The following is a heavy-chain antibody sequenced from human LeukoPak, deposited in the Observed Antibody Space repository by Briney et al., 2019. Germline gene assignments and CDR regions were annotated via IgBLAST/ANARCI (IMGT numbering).Heavy chain of an antibody. CDR2: TYYSGST. V-gene: IGHV4-30-4*01. D-gene: IGHD3-22*01. Sequence: PSETLSLTCTVSGGSISSGDYYWSWIRQPPGKGLGWIGYTYYSGSTYYNPSLKNRVSISVDTSKNQFSLNLSSVTAADTAVYYCARPYYYDSRIDPWGQGTLVTVSS. CDR3: ARPYYYDSRIDP. J-gene: IGHJ5*02. CDR1: GGSISSGDYY.